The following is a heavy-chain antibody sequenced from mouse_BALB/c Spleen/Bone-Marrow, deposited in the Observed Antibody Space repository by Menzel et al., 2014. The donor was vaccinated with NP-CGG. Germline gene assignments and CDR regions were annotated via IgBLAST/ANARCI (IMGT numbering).Heavy chain of an antibody. V-gene: IGHV7-1*02. J-gene: IGHJ2*01. CDR3: ARGEIENGRFDY. CDR2: SRNKAYDYTP. D-gene: IGHD4-1*01. Sequence: EVKLMESGGGLVQPGGSLRLSCATSGFTFSDFYMEWVRQPPGKRLEWIAASRNKAYDYTPEYSASVKGRFIVSRDTSQSTFFLLRKTRRAEDTAIYYCARGEIENGRFDYSGQGTTLTDSS. CDR1: GFTFSDFY.